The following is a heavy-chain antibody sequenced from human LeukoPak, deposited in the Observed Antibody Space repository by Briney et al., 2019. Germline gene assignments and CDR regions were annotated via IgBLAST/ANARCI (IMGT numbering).Heavy chain of an antibody. D-gene: IGHD2-21*02. CDR1: GFTFNRCW. V-gene: IGHV3-7*01. J-gene: IGHJ1*01. CDR3: TSWGDTTAEYFQR. Sequence: GGSLRLSCVVSGFTFNRCWMNWVRQAPGKGLEWVAHINPDGRDTYYVDSVKGRFTISRDNAQNSMYLQMNSLRVEDTTVYYCTSWGDTTAEYFQRWGQGTLVTVSS. CDR2: INPDGRDT.